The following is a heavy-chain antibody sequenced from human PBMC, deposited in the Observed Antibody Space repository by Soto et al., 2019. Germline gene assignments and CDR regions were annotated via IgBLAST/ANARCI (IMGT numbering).Heavy chain of an antibody. J-gene: IGHJ4*02. CDR1: GGSISSSSYY. CDR3: SRTFGYGSHYSDY. V-gene: IGHV4-39*01. Sequence: PSETLSLTCTVSGGSISSSSYYWGWIRQPPGKGLEWIGSIYYSGSTYYNPSLKSRVTISVDTSKNQFSLKLSSVTAADTAVYYCSRTFGYGSHYSDYWTQRSLVTGS. CDR2: IYYSGST. D-gene: IGHD3-10*01.